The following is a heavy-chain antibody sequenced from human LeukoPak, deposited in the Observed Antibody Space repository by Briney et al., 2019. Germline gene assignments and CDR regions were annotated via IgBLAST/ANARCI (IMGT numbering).Heavy chain of an antibody. V-gene: IGHV1-18*01. CDR2: ISAYNGNT. Sequence: ASVKVSCKASGYTFTSYGISWVRQAPGQGLEWMGWISAYNGNTNYAQKLQGRVTMTTDTSTSTAYMELRSLRSDDTAAYYCARDGDIVVVPAARGGDAFDIWGQGTMVTVSS. CDR3: ARDGDIVVVPAARGGDAFDI. D-gene: IGHD2-2*01. CDR1: GYTFTSYG. J-gene: IGHJ3*02.